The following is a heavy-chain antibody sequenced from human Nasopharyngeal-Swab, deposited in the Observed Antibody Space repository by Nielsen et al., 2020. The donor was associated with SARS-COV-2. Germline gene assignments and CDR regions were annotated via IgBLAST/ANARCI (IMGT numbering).Heavy chain of an antibody. CDR1: GGSFSGYY. V-gene: IGHV4-34*01. J-gene: IGHJ4*02. D-gene: IGHD3-10*01. CDR2: INHSGST. CDR3: ARVDNYYGSGDY. Sequence: SETLSLTCAVYGGSFSGYYWSWIRQPPGKGLEWIGEINHSGSTYYNPSLKSRVTISVDTSKNQFSLKLSSVTAADTAVYYCARVDNYYGSGDYWGQGTLVTVSS.